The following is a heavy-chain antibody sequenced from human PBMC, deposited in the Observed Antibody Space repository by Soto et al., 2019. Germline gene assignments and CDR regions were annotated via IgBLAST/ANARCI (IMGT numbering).Heavy chain of an antibody. CDR3: ARLTGNNWFDP. CDR1: GGSXSSGGYS. J-gene: IGHJ5*02. D-gene: IGHD1-1*01. Sequence: SETLSLTCTVSGGSXSSGGYSWSWIRQPPGKGLEWIGFVYYTGTSGSNPSLKSRVTMSVDTSNNQFSLKLNSLTAADTAVYYCARLTGNNWFDPWGQGTLVTVSS. CDR2: VYYTGTS. V-gene: IGHV4-61*08.